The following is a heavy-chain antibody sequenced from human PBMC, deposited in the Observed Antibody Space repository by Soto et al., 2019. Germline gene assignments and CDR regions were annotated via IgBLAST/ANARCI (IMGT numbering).Heavy chain of an antibody. V-gene: IGHV5-51*01. CDR1: GYSFTSYW. D-gene: IGHD5-12*01. CDR3: ARRVEMATTNDEFYT. CDR2: IYPGDSDT. Sequence: PGESLKISCKGSGYSFTSYWIGWVRQMPGKGLEWMGIIYPGDSDTRYSPSFQGQVTISADKSISTAYLQWSSLKASDTAMYYCARRVEMATTNDEFYTRGQGAAVPISS. J-gene: IGHJ1*01.